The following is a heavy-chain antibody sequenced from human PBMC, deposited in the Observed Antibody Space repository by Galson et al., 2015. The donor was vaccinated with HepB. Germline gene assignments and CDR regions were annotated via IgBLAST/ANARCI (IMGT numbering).Heavy chain of an antibody. V-gene: IGHV1-18*01. CDR3: ARDRYYDILTGYPGQALDI. D-gene: IGHD3-9*01. CDR2: ISAYNGNT. Sequence: SVKVSCKASGYTFTSNGISWVRQAPGQGLEWMGWISAYNGNTNYAQKLRGSVTMTTDTSTSTAYMELRSLRSDDTAVYYCARDRYYDILTGYPGQALDIWGQGKMVTVSS. J-gene: IGHJ3*02. CDR1: GYTFTSNG.